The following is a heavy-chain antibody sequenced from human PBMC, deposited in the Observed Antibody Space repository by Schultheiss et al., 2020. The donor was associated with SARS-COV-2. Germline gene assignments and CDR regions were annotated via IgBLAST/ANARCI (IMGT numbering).Heavy chain of an antibody. CDR2: ISAYNGNT. V-gene: IGHV1-18*01. Sequence: GGSLRLSCKASGYTFTSYGISWVRQAPGQGLEWMGWISAYNGNTNYAQKLQGRVTMTTDTSTSTAYMELRSLRSDDTAVYYCARDLEGYSGYDFPPRYYMDVWGKGTTVTVSS. D-gene: IGHD5-12*01. CDR1: GYTFTSYG. J-gene: IGHJ6*03. CDR3: ARDLEGYSGYDFPPRYYMDV.